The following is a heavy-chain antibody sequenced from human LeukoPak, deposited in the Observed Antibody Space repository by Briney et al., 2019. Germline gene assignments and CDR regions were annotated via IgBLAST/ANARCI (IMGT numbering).Heavy chain of an antibody. CDR1: GFTFSSYG. CDR3: ARNKINTVTTGWYFDL. CDR2: VSIGGSFI. V-gene: IGHV3-21*01. J-gene: IGHJ2*01. Sequence: GGSLRLSCAASGFTFSSYGMNRVRQAPGKGLEWVSFVSIGGSFIYYADSVKGRFTISRDDAKNSLYLQMNSPTAEDTAEYYCARNKINTVTTGWYFDLWGRGTLVSVSS. D-gene: IGHD4-17*01.